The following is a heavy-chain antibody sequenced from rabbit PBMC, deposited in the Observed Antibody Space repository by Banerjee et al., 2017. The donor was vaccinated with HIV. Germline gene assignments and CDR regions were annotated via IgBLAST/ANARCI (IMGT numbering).Heavy chain of an antibody. J-gene: IGHJ4*01. CDR2: IDPVFGGT. Sequence: QSLEESGGGLVQPGGSLTLSCKASGFDVNTYYMSWVRQAPGKGLEWIGYIDPVFGGTYYTSWVNGRFTISSHDAQNTLYLQLNSLTAADTATYFCARGKGFDSSGWGDLWGPGTLVTVS. D-gene: IGHD4-1*01. V-gene: IGHV1S7*01. CDR1: GFDVNTYY. CDR3: ARGKGFDSSGWGDL.